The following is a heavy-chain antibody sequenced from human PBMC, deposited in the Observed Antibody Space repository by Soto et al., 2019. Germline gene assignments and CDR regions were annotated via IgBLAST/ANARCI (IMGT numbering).Heavy chain of an antibody. CDR1: GGTFSSYA. J-gene: IGHJ3*02. D-gene: IGHD1-26*01. CDR2: IIPIFGTA. Sequence: QVQLVQSGAEVKKPGSSVKVSCKASGGTFSSYAISWVRHAPGQGLEWMGGIIPIFGTANYAQKFQGRVTMTADKSTSTAYMELSSLRSEDTAVYYCEVGATDESDAFDIWGQGTMVTVSS. CDR3: EVGATDESDAFDI. V-gene: IGHV1-69*06.